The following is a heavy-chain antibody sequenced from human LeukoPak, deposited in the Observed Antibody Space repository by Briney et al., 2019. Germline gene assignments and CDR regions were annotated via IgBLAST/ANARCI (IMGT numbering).Heavy chain of an antibody. J-gene: IGHJ3*02. V-gene: IGHV1-8*01. CDR1: GYTLTSYD. D-gene: IGHD4-17*01. CDR2: MNPNSGRT. Sequence: ASVKVSCKASGYTLTSYDINWVRQATGQGLEWMGWMNPNSGRTGYAQNFQGRITITRNTSISTAYMELSSLRSEDTAVYYCTRDGDYGDAFDIWGQGTMVTVSS. CDR3: TRDGDYGDAFDI.